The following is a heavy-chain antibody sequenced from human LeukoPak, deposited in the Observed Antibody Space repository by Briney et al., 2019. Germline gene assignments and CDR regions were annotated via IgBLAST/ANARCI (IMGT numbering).Heavy chain of an antibody. V-gene: IGHV1-69*04. D-gene: IGHD6-13*01. J-gene: IGHJ5*02. CDR1: GGTFSSYA. Sequence: SVKVSCKASGGTFSSYAISWVRQAPGQGLEWMGRIIPILGIANYAQKFRGRVTITADKSTSTAYMELSSLRSEDTAVYYCARVVRIAAAPFDPWGQGTLVTVSS. CDR2: IIPILGIA. CDR3: ARVVRIAAAPFDP.